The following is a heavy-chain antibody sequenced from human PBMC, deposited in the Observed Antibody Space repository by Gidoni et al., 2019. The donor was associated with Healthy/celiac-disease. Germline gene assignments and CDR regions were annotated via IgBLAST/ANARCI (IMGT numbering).Heavy chain of an antibody. Sequence: QVQLVQSGAEVKKPGSSVTVSCKASGGPFSSYAISWVRQAPGQGLEWMGGIIPIFGTANYAQKFQGRVTITADESTSTAYMELSSLRSEDTAVYYCARVGSRGSSWSMGYFDYWGQGTLVTVSS. V-gene: IGHV1-69*01. D-gene: IGHD6-13*01. CDR1: GGPFSSYA. CDR3: ARVGSRGSSWSMGYFDY. CDR2: IIPIFGTA. J-gene: IGHJ4*02.